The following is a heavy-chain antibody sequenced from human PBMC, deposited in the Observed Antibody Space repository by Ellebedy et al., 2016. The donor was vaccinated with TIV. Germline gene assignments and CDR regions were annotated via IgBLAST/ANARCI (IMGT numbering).Heavy chain of an antibody. Sequence: SETLSLTXTVSGASISSISYYWGWIRQPPGKGLEWIGNIYYSGSTYYNPSLKSRVTMSVDTSERQFSLSLTSVTAADAAVYYCARGAADDYEFLTGHPLHNYFDPWGQGTLVTVSS. CDR2: IYYSGST. CDR1: GASISSISYY. V-gene: IGHV4-39*07. CDR3: ARGAADDYEFLTGHPLHNYFDP. D-gene: IGHD3-9*01. J-gene: IGHJ5*02.